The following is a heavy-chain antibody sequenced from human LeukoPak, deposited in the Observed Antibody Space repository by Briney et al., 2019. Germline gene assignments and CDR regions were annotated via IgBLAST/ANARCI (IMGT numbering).Heavy chain of an antibody. CDR3: ARYCSSTSCRWFDP. V-gene: IGHV4-31*03. CDR2: IYYTAST. D-gene: IGHD2-2*01. Sequence: SQTLSLTCTVSGGSISSGGYYWSWIRQHPGKGLEWIGYIYYTASTYYNPSLKSRVIISVDTSKNQFSLKLNSVTAADTAVYYCARYCSSTSCRWFDPWGQGTLVTVSS. CDR1: GGSISSGGYY. J-gene: IGHJ5*02.